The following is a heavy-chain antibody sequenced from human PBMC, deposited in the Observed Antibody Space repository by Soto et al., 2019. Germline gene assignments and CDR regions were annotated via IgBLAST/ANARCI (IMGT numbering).Heavy chain of an antibody. CDR3: VRRHVSATGIDWFDP. D-gene: IGHD6-13*01. V-gene: IGHV1-3*01. CDR2: INAANGDT. J-gene: IGHJ5*02. Sequence: ASVKVSCKASGYTFTSYGIHWVRQAPGQRLEWMGWINAANGDTKYSPKFQGRVTITRDTSASTAYTELSSLRSEDTAVYYCVRRHVSATGIDWFDPWGQGTLVTVSS. CDR1: GYTFTSYG.